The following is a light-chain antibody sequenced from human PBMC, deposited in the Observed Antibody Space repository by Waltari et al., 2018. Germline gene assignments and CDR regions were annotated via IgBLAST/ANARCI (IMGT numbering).Light chain of an antibody. J-gene: IGLJ3*02. CDR1: NSNNGTKP. CDR2: RND. CDR3: ATWDDSLNGWV. V-gene: IGLV1-44*01. Sequence: QSVVTQPPSASAPPGQRVTMSCSGSNSNNGTKPVNWYQQLPGTAPKLLVFRNDPRPSGVPDRFSASRSGTSASLAISGLQFDDEADYYCATWDDSLNGWVFGGGTRLTVL.